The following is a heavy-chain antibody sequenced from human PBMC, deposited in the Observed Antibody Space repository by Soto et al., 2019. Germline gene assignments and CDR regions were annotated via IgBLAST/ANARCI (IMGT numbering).Heavy chain of an antibody. CDR1: GFTFSGYT. D-gene: IGHD6-6*01. V-gene: IGHV3-21*01. J-gene: IGHJ4*02. CDR3: ARDQSSSSSTPDY. CDR2: ITSGSSYI. Sequence: GVSLRLSCTASGFTFSGYTMNWVRQAPGKGLEWVSSITSGSSYIYYADSVKGRFTISRDNAKNSLYLQMNSLRAEDTAVYYCARDQSSSSSTPDYWGQGTLVTVSS.